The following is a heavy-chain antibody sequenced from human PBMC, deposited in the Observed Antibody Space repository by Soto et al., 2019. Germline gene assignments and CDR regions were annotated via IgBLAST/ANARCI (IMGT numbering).Heavy chain of an antibody. CDR3: ARDPTATFTRICDY. CDR1: GFTFSGSA. Sequence: EVQLVESGGGLVKPGGSLRLSCAASGFTFSGSAMNWVRQAPGKGLEWVSSISSSGDYIYYADSVKGRFTISRDNAKKSIFLQMNNLTAEDTAVYDCARDPTATFTRICDYWGQGILVTVSS. V-gene: IGHV3-21*01. J-gene: IGHJ4*02. D-gene: IGHD5-18*01. CDR2: ISSSGDYI.